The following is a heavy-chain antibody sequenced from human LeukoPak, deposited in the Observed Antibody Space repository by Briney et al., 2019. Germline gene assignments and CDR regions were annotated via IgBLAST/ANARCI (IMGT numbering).Heavy chain of an antibody. CDR3: ARDWGAARPLGYFDY. D-gene: IGHD6-6*01. CDR2: IYHSGST. CDR1: GGSISTGDSY. V-gene: IGHV4-30-2*06. Sequence: SETLSLTCSVSGGSISTGDSYWSWIRQSPGKGLEYIGYIYHSGSTYYNPSLKSRVTISVDRSKNQFSLKLSSVTAADTAVYYCARDWGAARPLGYFDYWGQGTLVTVSS. J-gene: IGHJ4*02.